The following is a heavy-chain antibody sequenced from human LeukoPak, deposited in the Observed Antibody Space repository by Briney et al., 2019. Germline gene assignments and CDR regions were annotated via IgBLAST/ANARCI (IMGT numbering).Heavy chain of an antibody. CDR1: GGSFSGYY. CDR3: ARSSWYLNWFDP. D-gene: IGHD6-13*01. J-gene: IGHJ5*02. CDR2: INHSGST. Sequence: PSETLSLTCAVYGGSFSGYYWSWIRQPPGKGLEWIGEINHSGSTNYNPSLKSRVTISVDTSKNQFSLKLSSVTAADTAVYYCARSSWYLNWFDPWGQGTLVTVSS. V-gene: IGHV4-34*01.